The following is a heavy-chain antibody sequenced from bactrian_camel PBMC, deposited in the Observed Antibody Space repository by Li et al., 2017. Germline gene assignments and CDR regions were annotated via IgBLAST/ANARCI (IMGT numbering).Heavy chain of an antibody. CDR2: LDGDGST. V-gene: IGHV3S53*01. CDR3: VALAWGFNY. D-gene: IGHD1*01. CDR1: VWVLSYSH. Sequence: QVQLVESGGGSVQAGGSLTLSCTASVWVLSYSHYCMAWFRQTPGKEREEVARLDGDGSTIYADSVKGRFTISRANTMNTAYLQMDSLKSEDTAQYYCVALAWGFNYWGQGTQVTVS. J-gene: IGHJ4*01.